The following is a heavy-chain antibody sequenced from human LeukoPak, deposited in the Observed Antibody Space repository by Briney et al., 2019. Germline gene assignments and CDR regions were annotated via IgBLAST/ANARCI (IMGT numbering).Heavy chain of an antibody. J-gene: IGHJ4*02. D-gene: IGHD3-3*01. CDR3: ASQRFLDY. CDR1: GFTFINYW. CDR2: IKEDGSEK. Sequence: GGSQRLSCAASGFTFINYWMNWVRQAPGKGLEWVANIKEDGSEKYYVDSVRGRFTISRDNAKNSLYLQMNSLRVEDTAVYYCASQRFLDYWGQGTLVNVSS. V-gene: IGHV3-7*01.